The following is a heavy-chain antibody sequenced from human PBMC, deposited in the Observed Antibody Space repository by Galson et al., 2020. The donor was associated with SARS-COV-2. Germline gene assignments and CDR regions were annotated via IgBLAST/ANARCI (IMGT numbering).Heavy chain of an antibody. D-gene: IGHD3-22*01. V-gene: IGHV4-59*08. CDR2: IYYSGST. CDR1: AGSISSYY. CDR3: ARHPYFYDSSGYYFDY. Sequence: ETSETLSLTCTVSAGSISSYYWSWIRQPPGKGLEWSGYIYYSGSTNYNPSLKSRVTISVDTSKNQLSLKLSSVTAADTAVYYCARHPYFYDSSGYYFDYWGQGTLVTVSS. J-gene: IGHJ4*02.